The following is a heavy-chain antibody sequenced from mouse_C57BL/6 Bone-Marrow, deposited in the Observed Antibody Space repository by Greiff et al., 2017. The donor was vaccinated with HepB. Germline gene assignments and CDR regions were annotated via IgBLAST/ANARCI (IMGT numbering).Heavy chain of an antibody. V-gene: IGHV10-1*01. Sequence: EVQRVESGGGLVQPKGSLKLSCAASGFSFNTYAMNWVRQAPGKGLEWVARIRSKSNNYATYYADSVKDRFTISRDDSESMLYLQMNNLKTEDTAMYYCVTAYYGNSWFAYWGQGTLVTVSA. CDR2: IRSKSNNYAT. CDR3: VTAYYGNSWFAY. J-gene: IGHJ3*01. D-gene: IGHD2-10*01. CDR1: GFSFNTYA.